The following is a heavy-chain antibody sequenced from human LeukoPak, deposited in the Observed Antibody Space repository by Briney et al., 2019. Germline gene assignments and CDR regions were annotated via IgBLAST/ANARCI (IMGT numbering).Heavy chain of an antibody. CDR3: ASPPEPNYDFWSGQGIYYYYGMDV. CDR2: IIPIFGTA. J-gene: IGHJ6*02. V-gene: IGHV1-69*13. D-gene: IGHD3-3*01. CDR1: GGTFSSYA. Sequence: GASVNVSCKASGGTFSSYAISWVRQAPGQGLEWMGGIIPIFGTANYAQKFQGRVTITADESTSTAYMELSSLRSEDTAVYYCASPPEPNYDFWSGQGIYYYYGMDVWGQGTTVTVSS.